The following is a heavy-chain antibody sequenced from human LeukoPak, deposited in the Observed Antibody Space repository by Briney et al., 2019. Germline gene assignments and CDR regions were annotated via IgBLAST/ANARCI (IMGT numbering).Heavy chain of an antibody. CDR1: GGTFSSYA. V-gene: IGHV1-69*13. CDR2: IIPIFGTA. Sequence: SVKVSCKASGGTFSSYAISWVRQAPGQGLEWMGGIIPIFGTANYAQKFQGRVTITADESTSTAYMELSSLRSEDTAVYYCARGTLYSGSGGNAFDIWGQGTMVTVSS. D-gene: IGHD1-26*01. J-gene: IGHJ3*02. CDR3: ARGTLYSGSGGNAFDI.